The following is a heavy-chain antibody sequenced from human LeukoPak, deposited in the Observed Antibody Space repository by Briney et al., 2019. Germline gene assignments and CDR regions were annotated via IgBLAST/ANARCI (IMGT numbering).Heavy chain of an antibody. D-gene: IGHD3-22*01. V-gene: IGHV4-34*01. J-gene: IGHJ4*02. CDR2: INHSGRT. CDR1: GGSFSGYY. Sequence: KPSETLSLTCAVYGGSFSGYYWSWIRQPPGKGLEWIGEINHSGRTKYNPSLKSRVTISVDTSKNQFSLKLSSVTAADTAVYYCARGIYYDSSGPDYWGQGTLVTVSS. CDR3: ARGIYYDSSGPDY.